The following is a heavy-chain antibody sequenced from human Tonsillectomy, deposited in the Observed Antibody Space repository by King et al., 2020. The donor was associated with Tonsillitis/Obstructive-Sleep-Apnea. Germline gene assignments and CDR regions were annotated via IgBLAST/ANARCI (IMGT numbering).Heavy chain of an antibody. V-gene: IGHV4-4*02. CDR1: GGSLSSSNW. CDR2: IYHSGST. CDR3: ARAKVQGVIIAYVDY. D-gene: IGHD3-10*01. J-gene: IGHJ4*02. Sequence: VQLQESGPGLVKPSGTLSLTCAVSGGSLSSSNWWSWVRQPPGKGLEWIGEIYHSGSTNSNPSLKSRVTISVDKSKNQFSLKLSSLTAADTAVYYCARAKVQGVIIAYVDYWGQGTLVTVSS.